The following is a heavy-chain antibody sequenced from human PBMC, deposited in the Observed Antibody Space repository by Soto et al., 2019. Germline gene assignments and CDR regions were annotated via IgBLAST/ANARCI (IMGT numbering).Heavy chain of an antibody. CDR2: IIPIFGTA. J-gene: IGHJ4*02. V-gene: IGHV1-69*13. CDR1: GGTFSSYA. D-gene: IGHD3-3*01. CDR3: ASKDFWSGYPVKYYFDY. Sequence: ASVKVSCKASGGTFSSYAISWVRQAPGQGLEWMGGIIPIFGTANYAQKFQGRVTITADESTSTAYMELSSLRSEDTAVYYCASKDFWSGYPVKYYFDYWGQGTVVTVS.